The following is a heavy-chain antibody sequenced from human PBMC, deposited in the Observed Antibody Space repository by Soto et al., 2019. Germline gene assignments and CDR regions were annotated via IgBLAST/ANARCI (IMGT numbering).Heavy chain of an antibody. CDR2: INHRRIT. D-gene: IGHD1-1*01. CDR3: ARGSAGTAPLSFDD. CDR1: GGSFSGYY. J-gene: IGHJ4*02. V-gene: IGHV4-34*01. Sequence: SETLSLTCAVYGGSFSGYYRSWIRQPPGKGLEWIGEINHRRITNDNPPLKSRVTISVDTSKNQFSLKMSSVSAAETAVYYCARGSAGTAPLSFDDWGQGTLVTVSS.